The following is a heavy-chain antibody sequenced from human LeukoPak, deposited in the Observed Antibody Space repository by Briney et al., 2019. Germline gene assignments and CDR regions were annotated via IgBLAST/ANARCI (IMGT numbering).Heavy chain of an antibody. CDR1: GGSISSYY. D-gene: IGHD6-13*01. CDR2: IYYSGST. CDR3: ARGIAKQQLAYLLDY. J-gene: IGHJ4*02. V-gene: IGHV4-59*01. Sequence: PSETLSLTCTVSGGSISSYYWSWIRQPPGKGLEWIGYIYYSGSTNYNPSLKSRVTISVDTSKNQFSLKLSSVTAADTAVYYCARGIAKQQLAYLLDYWGQGTLVTVSS.